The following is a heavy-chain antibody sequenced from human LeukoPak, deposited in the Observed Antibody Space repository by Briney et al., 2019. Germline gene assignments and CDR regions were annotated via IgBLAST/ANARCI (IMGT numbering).Heavy chain of an antibody. V-gene: IGHV1-69*13. CDR3: ARDRKVPDAFDI. J-gene: IGHJ3*02. CDR2: IIPIFGTA. D-gene: IGHD1-1*01. CDR1: GGTFSSYA. Sequence: ASVKVSCKASGGTFSSYAISWVRQAPGQGLEWMGGIIPIFGTANYAQKFQDRVTITADESTSTAYMELSSLRSEDTAVYYCARDRKVPDAFDIWGQGTMVTVSS.